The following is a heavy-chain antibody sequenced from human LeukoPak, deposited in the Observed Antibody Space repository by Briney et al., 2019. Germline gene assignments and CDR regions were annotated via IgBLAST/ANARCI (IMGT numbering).Heavy chain of an antibody. CDR2: IKRKTDGGTT. Sequence: GGSLRLSCAASGFTFSNAWLTWVRQAPGKGLEWVGRIKRKTDGGTTDYAAPVKGRFTISRADSKNTLYLQMNGLKTEDTAVYYCTTAVRVTGFDYWGQGTLVTVSS. J-gene: IGHJ4*02. D-gene: IGHD3-10*01. CDR3: TTAVRVTGFDY. CDR1: GFTFSNAW. V-gene: IGHV3-15*01.